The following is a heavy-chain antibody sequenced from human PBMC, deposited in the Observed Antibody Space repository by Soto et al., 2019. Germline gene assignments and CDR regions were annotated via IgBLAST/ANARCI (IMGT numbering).Heavy chain of an antibody. CDR1: GYTFTSYA. CDR2: ISTYNGNT. D-gene: IGHD6-19*01. CDR3: ARVVGGIPVAGSWNWFYP. J-gene: IGHJ5*02. V-gene: IGHV1-18*04. Sequence: QVQLVQSGTEVKKPGASVKVSCKASGYTFTSYALSWVRHAPGQGLEWMGWISTYNGNTNYAQNLQGRVTMTTDISTNTAYMDLRSLRSDDTAVYYCARVVGGIPVAGSWNWFYPWGQGTLVTVSS.